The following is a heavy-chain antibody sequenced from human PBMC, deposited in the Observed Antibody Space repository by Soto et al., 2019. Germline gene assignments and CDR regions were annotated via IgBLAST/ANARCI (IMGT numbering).Heavy chain of an antibody. V-gene: IGHV3-33*01. Sequence: GGSLRLSCAASGFTFSSYGMHWVRQAPGKGLEWVAVIWYDGSNKYYADSVKGRFTISRDNSKNTLYLQMNSLRAEDTAVYYCARDRMTTVTTPDYYFDYWGQGTLVTVSS. CDR3: ARDRMTTVTTPDYYFDY. CDR1: GFTFSSYG. J-gene: IGHJ4*02. D-gene: IGHD4-17*01. CDR2: IWYDGSNK.